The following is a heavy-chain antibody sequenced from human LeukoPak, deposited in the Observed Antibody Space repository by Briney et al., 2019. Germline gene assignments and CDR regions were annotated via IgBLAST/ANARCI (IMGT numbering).Heavy chain of an antibody. CDR2: IRNIISTT. CDR1: GLTFRNYQ. J-gene: IGHJ4*02. V-gene: IGHV3-48*03. Sequence: GRSLRLSCAASGLTFRNYQMNWVRQAPRKGLEWVSYIRNIISTTHYTDSVSGRCTVSRDDAKSSLYLQMSSLRVEDTAVYYCARTAYDLRGQSLVPGLDSWGQGTLVTVSS. D-gene: IGHD6-19*01. CDR3: ARTAYDLRGQSLVPGLDS.